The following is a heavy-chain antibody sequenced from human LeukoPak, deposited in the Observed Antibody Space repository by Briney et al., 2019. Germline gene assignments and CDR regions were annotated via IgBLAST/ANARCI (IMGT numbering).Heavy chain of an antibody. CDR1: GFIFSDYW. CDR2: INEVGTKE. Sequence: GGSLRLSCAASGFIFSDYWMNWVRQVPGKGLEWVANINEVGTKEDYVDSVRGRFTISRDNTKNTLYLQMNSLRAEDTALYYCATRESSMARTHWGQGNLFTVSS. J-gene: IGHJ4*02. V-gene: IGHV3-7*01. CDR3: ATRESSMARTH. D-gene: IGHD3-10*01.